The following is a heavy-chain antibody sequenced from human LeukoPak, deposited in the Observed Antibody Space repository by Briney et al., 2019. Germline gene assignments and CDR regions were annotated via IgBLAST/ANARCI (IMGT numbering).Heavy chain of an antibody. V-gene: IGHV4-31*03. CDR1: GGSISSGGYY. CDR2: IYYSGST. D-gene: IGHD4-11*01. J-gene: IGHJ5*02. Sequence: MTSETLSLTCTVSGGSISSGGYYWSWICQHPGKGLEWIGYIYYSGSTYYNPSLKSRVTISVDTSKNQFSLKLSSVTAADTAVYYCARARTPGNYVFSYWFDPWGQGTLVTVSS. CDR3: ARARTPGNYVFSYWFDP.